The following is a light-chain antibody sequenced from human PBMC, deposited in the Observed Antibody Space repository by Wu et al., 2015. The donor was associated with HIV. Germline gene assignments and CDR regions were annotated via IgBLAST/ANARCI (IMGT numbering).Light chain of an antibody. CDR1: QNVISSY. CDR2: GAS. Sequence: EIVLTQSPGTLSLSPGERATLSCRASQNVISSYLTWYQQKPDQAPRLLIYGASSRATGIPDRFSGSGSGTDFTLTISRLEPEDFAVYYCQQYASSTWTFGQGTKGGN. CDR3: QQYASSTWT. V-gene: IGKV3-20*01. J-gene: IGKJ1*01.